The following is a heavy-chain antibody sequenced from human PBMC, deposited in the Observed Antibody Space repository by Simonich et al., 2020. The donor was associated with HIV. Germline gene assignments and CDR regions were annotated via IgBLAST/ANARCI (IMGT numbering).Heavy chain of an antibody. D-gene: IGHD3-3*01. V-gene: IGHV3-48*03. J-gene: IGHJ6*02. Sequence: EVQLVESGGGLVQPGGSLRLSCAASGFTFSSYEMNWVRQAPGKGLEWVSYISTSGKFIFYVDSVKGRFTISRDNAKNSLFMKLNSLRVEDTAVYYCTRDRYYNFWSGYHFNGMDVWGQGTTVTVSS. CDR2: ISTSGKFI. CDR3: TRDRYYNFWSGYHFNGMDV. CDR1: GFTFSSYE.